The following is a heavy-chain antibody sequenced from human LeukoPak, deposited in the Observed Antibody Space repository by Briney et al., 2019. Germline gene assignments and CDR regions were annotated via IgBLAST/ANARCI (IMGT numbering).Heavy chain of an antibody. CDR1: GYSFTGYY. CDR2: IKPNSGGT. V-gene: IGHV1-2*02. CDR3: ARVFGRQLPDY. Sequence: GASVKVSCKASGYSFTGYYMHWVRQAPGQGLEWMGWIKPNSGGTNYAQKFQGGVTMTRDTSISTAYMELSRLRSDDTAVYYCARVFGRQLPDYWGQGTLVTVSS. D-gene: IGHD1-26*01. J-gene: IGHJ4*02.